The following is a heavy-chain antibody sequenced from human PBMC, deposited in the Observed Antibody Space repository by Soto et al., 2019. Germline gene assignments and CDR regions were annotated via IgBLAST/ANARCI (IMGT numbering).Heavy chain of an antibody. V-gene: IGHV1-69*01. J-gene: IGHJ4*02. Sequence: ASVKVSCKASGGTFSSYAISWVRQAPGQGLEWMGGIIPIFGTANYAQKFQGRVTITADESTSTAYMELSSLRSEDTAVYYCATSYIVVVTAIPYYFDYWGQGTLVTVSS. CDR3: ATSYIVVVTAIPYYFDY. CDR2: IIPIFGTA. CDR1: GGTFSSYA. D-gene: IGHD2-21*02.